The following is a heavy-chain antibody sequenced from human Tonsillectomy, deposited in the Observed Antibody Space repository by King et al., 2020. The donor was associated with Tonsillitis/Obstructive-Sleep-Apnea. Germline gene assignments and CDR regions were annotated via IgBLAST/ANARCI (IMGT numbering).Heavy chain of an antibody. D-gene: IGHD3-10*01. J-gene: IGHJ6*03. Sequence: QLVQSGAEVRKPGASVKVSCKVSGYTLTELSIHWVRQAPGKGLEWMGGFDPEDGETVYAQKFQGRVTMTEDTSTDTAYMELSSLRSEDTAVYYCATGPRRTMVQIYYYYMDVWGKGTTVTVSS. CDR1: GYTLTELS. CDR3: ATGPRRTMVQIYYYYMDV. CDR2: FDPEDGET. V-gene: IGHV1-24*01.